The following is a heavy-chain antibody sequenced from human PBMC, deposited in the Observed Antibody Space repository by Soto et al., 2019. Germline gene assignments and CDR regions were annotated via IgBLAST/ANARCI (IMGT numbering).Heavy chain of an antibody. D-gene: IGHD3-3*01. CDR2: IWY. Sequence: PGGSLRLSCAASGFTFSSYGMHWVRQAPGKGLEWVGVIWYDSVKGRFTISRDNSKNTLYLQMNSLRAEDTAVYYCARDWVFLEWLFHYGMDVWGQGTTVTVSS. J-gene: IGHJ6*02. CDR3: ARDWVFLEWLFHYGMDV. CDR1: GFTFSSYG. V-gene: IGHV3-33*01.